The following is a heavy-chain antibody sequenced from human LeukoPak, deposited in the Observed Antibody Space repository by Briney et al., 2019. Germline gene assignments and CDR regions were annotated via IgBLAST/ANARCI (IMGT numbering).Heavy chain of an antibody. D-gene: IGHD6-6*01. CDR1: GFTFCSYA. CDR2: ISGSGGST. V-gene: IGHV3-23*01. CDR3: AKLARGPISNADY. Sequence: GGSLRLSCAASGFTFCSYAMSWVRQAPGKGLEWVSAISGSGGSTYYAYSVKGRFTISRDNSKNTLYLQMNSLRAEDTAVYYCAKLARGPISNADYWGQGTLVTVSS. J-gene: IGHJ4*02.